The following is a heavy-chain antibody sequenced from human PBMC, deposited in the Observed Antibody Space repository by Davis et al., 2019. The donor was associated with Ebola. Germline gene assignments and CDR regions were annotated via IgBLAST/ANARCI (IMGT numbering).Heavy chain of an antibody. CDR3: ARDRSSSYYYYGMDV. V-gene: IGHV1-18*01. D-gene: IGHD6-13*01. CDR1: GYTFTSYG. Sequence: ASVKVSCKASGYTFTSYGISWVRQAPGQGLEWMGWISAYNGNTNYAQKLQGRVTMTTDTSTSTAYMELRSLRSDGTAVYYCARDRSSSYYYYGMDVWGQGTTVTVSS. CDR2: ISAYNGNT. J-gene: IGHJ6*02.